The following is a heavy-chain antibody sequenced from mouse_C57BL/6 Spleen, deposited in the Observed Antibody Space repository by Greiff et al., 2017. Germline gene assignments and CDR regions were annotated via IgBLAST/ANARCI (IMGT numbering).Heavy chain of an antibody. J-gene: IGHJ3*01. Sequence: EVKLMESGEGLVKPGGSLKLSCAASGFTFSSYAMSWVRQTPETRLEWVAYISSGGDYIYYADTVKGRFTISRDNARNTLYLQMSSLESEDTAMYYCTRDDPYPFAYWGQGTLVTVSA. CDR3: TRDDPYPFAY. V-gene: IGHV5-9-1*02. CDR2: ISSGGDYI. D-gene: IGHD2-10*01. CDR1: GFTFSSYA.